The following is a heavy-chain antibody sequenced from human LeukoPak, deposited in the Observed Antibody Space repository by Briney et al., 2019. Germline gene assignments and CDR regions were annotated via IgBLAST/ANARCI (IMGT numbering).Heavy chain of an antibody. CDR2: IYYSGST. CDR1: GGSISSYY. Sequence: SSETLSLTCTASGGSISSYYWSWIRQPPGKGLEWIGYIYYSGSTNYNPSLKSRVTMSVDTSKNQFSLRLSSVTAADTAVYYCAREGYTSGWYKTDYWGQGTLVTVSS. V-gene: IGHV4-59*01. J-gene: IGHJ4*02. D-gene: IGHD6-19*01. CDR3: AREGYTSGWYKTDY.